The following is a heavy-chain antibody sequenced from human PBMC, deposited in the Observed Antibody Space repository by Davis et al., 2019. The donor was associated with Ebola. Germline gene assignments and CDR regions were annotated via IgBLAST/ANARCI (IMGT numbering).Heavy chain of an antibody. CDR3: ARDGHNYSYFDF. CDR1: GDSISNYY. D-gene: IGHD5-24*01. J-gene: IGHJ4*02. CDR2: MPYRGGV. Sequence: MPSETLSLTCTVSGDSISNYYWTWIRQPPRKGLEWIAYMPYRGGVNYNPSLKSRVTISIDTSKNQLSLKVNSVTAADTAVYYCARDGHNYSYFDFWGQGTLVTVSS. V-gene: IGHV4-59*01.